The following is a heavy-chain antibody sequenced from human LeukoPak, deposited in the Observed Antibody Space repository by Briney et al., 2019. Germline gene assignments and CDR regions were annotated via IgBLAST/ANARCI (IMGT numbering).Heavy chain of an antibody. D-gene: IGHD2-2*01. Sequence: GGSLRLSCAASGFTFSTNWMHWVPQGPGKGLVWVSRINTDGSITSYADSVKGRFTISRDNAKNTLYLQMNSLRAEDTAVYYCVRGVGTNWGQGTLVTVSS. CDR3: VRGVGTN. CDR1: GFTFSTNW. V-gene: IGHV3-74*01. J-gene: IGHJ4*02. CDR2: INTDGSIT.